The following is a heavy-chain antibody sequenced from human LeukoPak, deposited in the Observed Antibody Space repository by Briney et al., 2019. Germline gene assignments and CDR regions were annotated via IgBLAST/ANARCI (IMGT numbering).Heavy chain of an antibody. D-gene: IGHD3-22*01. J-gene: IGHJ4*02. V-gene: IGHV5-51*01. CDR1: GYSFTSHW. CDR3: ARQDEDYDSSGYYYYFDY. Sequence: GESLKISCKGSGYSFTSHWIGWVRQMPGKGLEWMGIIYPGDSDTRYSPSFQGQVTISADKSISTAYLQWSSLKASDTAMYYCARQDEDYDSSGYYYYFDYWGQGTLVTVSS. CDR2: IYPGDSDT.